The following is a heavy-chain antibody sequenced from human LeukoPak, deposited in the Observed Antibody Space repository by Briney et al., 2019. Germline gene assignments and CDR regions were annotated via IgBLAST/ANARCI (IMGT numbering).Heavy chain of an antibody. CDR3: AKARVGDYWYFDL. CDR1: GFTFDDHG. D-gene: IGHD1-26*01. Sequence: GGSLRLSCAASGFTFDDHGMSWVRQAPGKGLEWVSGIKWDGGRTGYADSVKGRFTISRDNAKNSLYLQMNSLRAEDMALYYCAKARVGDYWYFDLWGRGTLVTVSS. J-gene: IGHJ2*01. V-gene: IGHV3-20*04. CDR2: IKWDGGRT.